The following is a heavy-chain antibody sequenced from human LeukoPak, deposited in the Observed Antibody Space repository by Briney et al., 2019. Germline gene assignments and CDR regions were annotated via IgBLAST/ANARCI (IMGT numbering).Heavy chain of an antibody. CDR2: IYNSGST. CDR1: GGSISNSRYY. CDR3: ASSRYSSSWYR. V-gene: IGHV4-61*01. Sequence: PSETLSLTCTVSGGSISNSRYYWSWIRQPPGKGLEWIGYIYNSGSTNYNPSLKSRVTISVDTSKNQFSLKLSSVTAADTAVYYCASSRYSSSWYRWGQGTLVTVSS. D-gene: IGHD6-13*01. J-gene: IGHJ5*02.